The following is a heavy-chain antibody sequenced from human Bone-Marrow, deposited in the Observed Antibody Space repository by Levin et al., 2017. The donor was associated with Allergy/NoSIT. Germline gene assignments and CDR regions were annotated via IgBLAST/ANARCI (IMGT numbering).Heavy chain of an antibody. Sequence: GESLKISCAASGFTVSSNYMSWVRQAPGKGLEWVSVIYSGGSTYYADSVKGRFTISRDNSKNTLYLQMNSLRAEDTAVYYCARDPRYCTNGVCYPAFDIWGQGTMVTVSS. CDR3: ARDPRYCTNGVCYPAFDI. J-gene: IGHJ3*02. D-gene: IGHD2-8*01. V-gene: IGHV3-53*01. CDR1: GFTVSSNY. CDR2: IYSGGST.